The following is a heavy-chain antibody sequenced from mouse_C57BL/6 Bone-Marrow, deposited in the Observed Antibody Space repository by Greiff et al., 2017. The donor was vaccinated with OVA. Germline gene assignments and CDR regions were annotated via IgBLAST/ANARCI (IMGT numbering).Heavy chain of an antibody. CDR2: IYPGDGDT. CDR3: ARWGLTGTGAMDY. D-gene: IGHD4-1*01. J-gene: IGHJ4*01. V-gene: IGHV1-82*01. Sequence: QVQLQQSGPELVKPGASVKISCKASGYAFSSSWMNWVKQRPGKGLEWIGRIYPGDGDTNYNGKFKGKATLTADKSSSTAYMQLSSLTSEDSAVYFCARWGLTGTGAMDYRGQGTSVTVSS. CDR1: GYAFSSSW.